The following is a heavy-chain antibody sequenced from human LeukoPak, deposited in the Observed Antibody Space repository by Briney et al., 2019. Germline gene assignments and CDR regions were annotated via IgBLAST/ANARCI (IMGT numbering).Heavy chain of an antibody. D-gene: IGHD3-22*01. CDR3: ARDTDSGSVFDY. V-gene: IGHV3-21*01. J-gene: IGHJ4*02. Sequence: PGGSLRLSCAASGFTFSSYAMSWVRQAPGKGLEWVSSISSLYIYYADSVEGRFTISRDNAKSSLYLQMNSLRTEDTAVYYCARDTDSGSVFDYCGQGTLVTVSS. CDR2: ISSLYI. CDR1: GFTFSSYA.